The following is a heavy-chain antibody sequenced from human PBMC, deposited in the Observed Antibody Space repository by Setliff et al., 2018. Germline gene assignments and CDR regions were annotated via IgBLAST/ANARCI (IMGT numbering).Heavy chain of an antibody. CDR1: GGSISSSSYY. J-gene: IGHJ5*01. CDR2: IYYSGST. CDR3: ARNPYHLVLTNWFDA. D-gene: IGHD1-26*01. V-gene: IGHV4-39*07. Sequence: SETLSLTCTVSGGSISSSSYYWGWIRQPPGKGLEWIGSIYYSGSTYYNPSLKSRVTISVDTSKNQFSLKLSSVTAADTAVYYCARNPYHLVLTNWFDAWGHGTLVTVSS.